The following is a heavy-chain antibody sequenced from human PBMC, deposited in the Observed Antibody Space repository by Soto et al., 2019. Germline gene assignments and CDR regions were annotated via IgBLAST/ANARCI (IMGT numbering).Heavy chain of an antibody. Sequence: EVQLVESGGGLVQPGGSLKHSCAASGFIFSGSAVHWVRQASGKGLEWVGRILSKAGNYATAYPASMKGRFTISRDDSENTAFLQMNSLKTEDTAVYYCIRGGSPYYYDYWGQGTLVAVSS. CDR1: GFIFSGSA. CDR2: ILSKAGNYAT. CDR3: IRGGSPYYYDY. V-gene: IGHV3-73*01. J-gene: IGHJ4*02.